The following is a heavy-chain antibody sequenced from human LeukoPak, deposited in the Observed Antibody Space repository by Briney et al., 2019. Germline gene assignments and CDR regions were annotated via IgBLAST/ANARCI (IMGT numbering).Heavy chain of an antibody. Sequence: PGGSLRLSCAVSGFTFRTSWMHWVRQAPGGGLVWVSRMNSDGTTVNYADSVKGRFTMSRDNAKNTLYLQMNSLRAEDTAVYHCARGGNYYLDYWGQGTLATVSS. J-gene: IGHJ4*02. CDR3: ARGGNYYLDY. V-gene: IGHV3-74*01. CDR2: MNSDGTTV. D-gene: IGHD5-24*01. CDR1: GFTFRTSW.